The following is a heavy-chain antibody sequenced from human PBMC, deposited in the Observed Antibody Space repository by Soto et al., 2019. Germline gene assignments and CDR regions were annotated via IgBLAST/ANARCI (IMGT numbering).Heavy chain of an antibody. V-gene: IGHV3-74*01. CDR2: INTDGSST. D-gene: IGHD3-10*01. Sequence: EVQLVESGGGLVSPGGSLKPSFAVSGFTFSSFWMQWVRQAPGEGLVWVSRINTDGSSTSYADSVKGRFTISRDNAKNTLYLQMNSLRVEDTAMYYCAKRGVDTFGLSYWGQGTLVTVSS. CDR1: GFTFSSFW. J-gene: IGHJ4*02. CDR3: AKRGVDTFGLSY.